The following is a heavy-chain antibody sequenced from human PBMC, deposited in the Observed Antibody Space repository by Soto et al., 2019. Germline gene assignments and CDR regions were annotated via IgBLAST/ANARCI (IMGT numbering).Heavy chain of an antibody. D-gene: IGHD2-2*01. CDR1: GFSFAEYA. CDR2: VSWNSGTM. J-gene: IGHJ6*03. CDR3: AKGFCSSTRCLTYAYMDV. Sequence: EVQLVESGGGLVQPGRSLRLSCAASGFSFAEYAMHWVRQAPGKGLEWVSGVSWNSGTMGYGEYVRGRFAISRDNAKKSLYLQMNSLTTYDTALYSCAKGFCSSTRCLTYAYMDVWGTGNTVTVSS. V-gene: IGHV3-9*01.